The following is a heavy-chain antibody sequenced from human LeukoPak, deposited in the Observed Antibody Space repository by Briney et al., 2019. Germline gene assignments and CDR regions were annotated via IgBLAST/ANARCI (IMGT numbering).Heavy chain of an antibody. CDR1: GFTFSSYG. V-gene: IGHV3-30*02. CDR2: IRYDGSNK. D-gene: IGHD3-22*01. Sequence: GGSLRLSCAASGFTFSSYGMHWVRQAPGKGLEWVAFIRYDGSNKYYADSVKGRFTISRDNSKNTLYLQMNSLRAEDTAVYYCAKGRYYDSSGYYYYYFDYWGQGTLVTVSS. J-gene: IGHJ4*02. CDR3: AKGRYYDSSGYYYYYFDY.